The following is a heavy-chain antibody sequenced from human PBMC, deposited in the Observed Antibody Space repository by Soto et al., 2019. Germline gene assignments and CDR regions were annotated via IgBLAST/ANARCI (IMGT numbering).Heavy chain of an antibody. V-gene: IGHV4-59*01. CDR2: IYYSGST. D-gene: IGHD3-10*01. J-gene: IGHJ4*02. Sequence: SETLSLTCTVSGGSISSYYWSWIRQPPGKGLEWIGYIYYSGSTNYNPSFKSRVTISVDTSKNQFSLKLSSVTAADTAVYYCARARGFGELNREIDYWGQGTLVTVSS. CDR3: ARARGFGELNREIDY. CDR1: GGSISSYY.